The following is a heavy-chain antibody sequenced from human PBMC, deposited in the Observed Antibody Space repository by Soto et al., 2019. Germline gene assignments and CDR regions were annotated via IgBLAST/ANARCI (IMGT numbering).Heavy chain of an antibody. V-gene: IGHV1-3*04. J-gene: IGHJ4*02. CDR1: GYSFTTYF. CDR3: AIPYSNSWSTYFAY. D-gene: IGHD6-13*01. CDR2: INTGNGDT. Sequence: ASVKVSCKTSGYSFTTYFMHWVRQAPGQRLEWMGWINTGNGDTKYSQQFQGRVTIARDTSASTTYMELSSLRSEDTAVYYCAIPYSNSWSTYFAYWGQGTLVTVSS.